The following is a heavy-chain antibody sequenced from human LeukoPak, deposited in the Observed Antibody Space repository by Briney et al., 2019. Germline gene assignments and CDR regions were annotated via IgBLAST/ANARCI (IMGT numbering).Heavy chain of an antibody. V-gene: IGHV1-2*02. D-gene: IGHD2-2*01. CDR1: GYTFTGYY. Sequence: ASVKVSCKASGYTFTGYYMHWVRQAPGQGLEWMGWINPNSGGTNYVQKFQGRVTMTRDTSISTGYMELSRLRSDDTAVYYCARVPPSAHQLLSSDYWGQGTQVTVSS. CDR3: ARVPPSAHQLLSSDY. CDR2: INPNSGGT. J-gene: IGHJ4*02.